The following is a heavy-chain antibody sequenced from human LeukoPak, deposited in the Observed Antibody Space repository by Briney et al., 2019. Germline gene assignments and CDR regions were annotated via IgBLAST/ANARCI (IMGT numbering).Heavy chain of an antibody. Sequence: SETLSLTCTVSGGSTSSYYWSWIRQPAGKGLEWIGRIYTSGSTNYNPSLKSRVTMSVDTSKNQFSLKLSSVTAADTAVYYCARALRDSSSWSLFDYWGQATLVTVSS. J-gene: IGHJ4*02. D-gene: IGHD6-13*01. CDR2: IYTSGST. CDR1: GGSTSSYY. CDR3: ARALRDSSSWSLFDY. V-gene: IGHV4-4*07.